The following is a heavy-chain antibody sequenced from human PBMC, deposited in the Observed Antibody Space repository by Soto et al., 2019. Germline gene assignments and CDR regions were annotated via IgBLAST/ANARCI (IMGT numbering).Heavy chain of an antibody. CDR1: GDSIISSDFY. Sequence: SETLSLTCTVSGDSIISSDFYWGWVRQPPGKGLEWIGSIFYLGSSYYNPSLKSRVTMSVDTSKNQFSLRLRSVTAADTALYFCARHSLALRKNNWFDPCGQGILVTVSS. CDR2: IFYLGSS. V-gene: IGHV4-39*01. D-gene: IGHD3-3*02. J-gene: IGHJ5*02. CDR3: ARHSLALRKNNWFDP.